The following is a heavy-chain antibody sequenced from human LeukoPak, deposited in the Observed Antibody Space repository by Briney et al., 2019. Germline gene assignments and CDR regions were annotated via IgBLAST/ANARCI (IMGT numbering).Heavy chain of an antibody. D-gene: IGHD5-24*01. CDR1: GGSISSYY. J-gene: IGHJ4*02. CDR3: ARSRDGYNRDFDY. V-gene: IGHV4-59*01. Sequence: PSETLSLTCTVSGGSISSYYWSWIRQPPGKGLEWIGYIYYSGSTNYNPSLKSRVTISVDTSKNQLSLKLSSVTAADTAVYYCARSRDGYNRDFDYWGQGTLVTVSS. CDR2: IYYSGST.